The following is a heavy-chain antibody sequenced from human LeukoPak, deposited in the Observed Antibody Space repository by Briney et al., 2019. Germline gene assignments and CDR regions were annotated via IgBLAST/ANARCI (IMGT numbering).Heavy chain of an antibody. CDR1: GFSLSNYW. CDR2: ISGSGGST. J-gene: IGHJ6*03. V-gene: IGHV3-23*01. Sequence: GGSLRLSCTASGFSLSNYWMSWVRQAPGKGLEWVSAISGSGGSTYYADSVKGRFTISRDNSKNTLYLQMNSLRAEDTAVYYCAKVGYSSSWNYMDVWGKGTTVTISS. CDR3: AKVGYSSSWNYMDV. D-gene: IGHD6-13*01.